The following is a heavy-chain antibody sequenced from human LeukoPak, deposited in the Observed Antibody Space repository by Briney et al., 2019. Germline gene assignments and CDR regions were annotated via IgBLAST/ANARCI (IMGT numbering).Heavy chain of an antibody. CDR3: ARVALDSSGDNYGQGAFDY. Sequence: GGSLRLSCAASGFTFSRYEMNWVRQAPGKGLEWLSYISGSGRTTFYGDTVKGRFTISRDNAKNSLYLQINSLRAEDTAVYYCARVALDSSGDNYGQGAFDYWGQGTLVTVSS. J-gene: IGHJ4*02. CDR2: ISGSGRTT. D-gene: IGHD3-22*01. CDR1: GFTFSRYE. V-gene: IGHV3-48*03.